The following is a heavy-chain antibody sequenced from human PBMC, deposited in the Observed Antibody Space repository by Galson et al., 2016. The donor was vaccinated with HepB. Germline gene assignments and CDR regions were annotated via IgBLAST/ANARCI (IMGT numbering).Heavy chain of an antibody. CDR1: GFPFSDYY. J-gene: IGHJ4*02. V-gene: IGHV3-11*06. D-gene: IGHD2-15*01. CDR2: ISASSDDK. CDR3: ALPARMPL. Sequence: SLRLSCAASGFPFSDYYMTWIRQAPGKGLEWLSYISASSDDKKYADSVRGRFTISRDNARNSLFLQMNSLRADDTAVYYCALPARMPLWGQGTLVTVSS.